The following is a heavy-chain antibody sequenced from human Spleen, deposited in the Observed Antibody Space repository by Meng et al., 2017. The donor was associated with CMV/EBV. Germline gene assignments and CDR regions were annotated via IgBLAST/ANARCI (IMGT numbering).Heavy chain of an antibody. D-gene: IGHD4-11*01. CDR2: IIPSFGTT. Sequence: SCKASGATFRGYVSSWVRQAPGQGLEWMGEIIPSFGTTNYARNFQGRVTITSDESTRTAYMDLSSLRSEDTAVYYCASSTGGGFDYWGQGTLVTVSS. CDR3: ASSTGGGFDY. CDR1: GATFRGYV. V-gene: IGHV1-69*01. J-gene: IGHJ4*02.